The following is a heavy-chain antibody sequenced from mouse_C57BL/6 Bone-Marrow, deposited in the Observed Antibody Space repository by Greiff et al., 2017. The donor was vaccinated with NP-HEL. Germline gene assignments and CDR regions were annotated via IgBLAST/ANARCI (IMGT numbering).Heavy chain of an antibody. CDR1: GYTFTSYW. D-gene: IGHD1-1*02. V-gene: IGHV1-50*01. CDR2: IAPSDSYT. CDR3: APYGGFAY. J-gene: IGHJ3*01. Sequence: QVQLQQPGAELVKPGASVKLSCKASGYTFTSYWMQWVKQRPGQGLEWIGEIAPSDSYTNYNQKFKGKATLTVDTSSSTAYMQLSSLTSEDAAVYYCAPYGGFAYWGQGTLVTVSA.